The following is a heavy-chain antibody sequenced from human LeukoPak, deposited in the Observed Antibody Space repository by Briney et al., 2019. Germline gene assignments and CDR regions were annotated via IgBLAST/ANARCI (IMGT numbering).Heavy chain of an antibody. CDR2: ISSSSSYI. Sequence: GGSLRLSCAASGFTFSSYSMNWVRQAPGKGLEWVSSISSSSSYIYYADSVKGRSTISRDNAKNSLYLQMNSLRAEDTAVYYCARGYCSGGSCYGAFDIWGQGTMVTVSS. CDR1: GFTFSSYS. J-gene: IGHJ3*02. V-gene: IGHV3-21*01. CDR3: ARGYCSGGSCYGAFDI. D-gene: IGHD2-15*01.